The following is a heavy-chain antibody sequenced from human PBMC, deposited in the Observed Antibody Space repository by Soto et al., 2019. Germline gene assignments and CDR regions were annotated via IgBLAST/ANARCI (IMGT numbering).Heavy chain of an antibody. D-gene: IGHD4-17*01. CDR3: ARVWDYGDYITGGMDV. Sequence: GGSLRLSCAASGFTFSTYAMSWVRQAPGKGLEWLVGISSNGDNSYYADSVKGRFTVSRDNSKGTLYLQMNNLRAEDTAVYYCARVWDYGDYITGGMDVWGQGTTVTVSS. V-gene: IGHV3-23*01. CDR1: GFTFSTYA. CDR2: ISSNGDNS. J-gene: IGHJ6*02.